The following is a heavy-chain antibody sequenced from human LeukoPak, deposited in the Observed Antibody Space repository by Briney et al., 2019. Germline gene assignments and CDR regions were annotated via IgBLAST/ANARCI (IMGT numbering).Heavy chain of an antibody. CDR2: IYHSGST. V-gene: IGHV4-30-2*01. J-gene: IGHJ4*02. D-gene: IGHD4-17*01. Sequence: TLSLTCAVSGGSISSGGYYWSWIRQPPGKGLEWIGYIYHSGSTYYNPSLKSRVTISVDRSKNQFSLKLSSVTAADTAVYYCARGGTTVTTRYYFDYWGQGTLVTVSS. CDR1: GGSISSGGYY. CDR3: ARGGTTVTTRYYFDY.